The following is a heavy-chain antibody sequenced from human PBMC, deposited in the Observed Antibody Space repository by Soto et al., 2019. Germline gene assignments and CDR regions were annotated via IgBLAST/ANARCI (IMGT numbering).Heavy chain of an antibody. CDR1: GGSMIAYY. CDR2: TYYSGST. Sequence: SETLSLTCTVSGGSMIAYYWNWMRQPPGKGLQWIGYTYYSGSTTYNPSLKSRVTISVDSSKNQFSLKLDSVTPADTAVYYCARASATDGKRYFDYWGPGTLVTVSS. J-gene: IGHJ4*02. D-gene: IGHD6-13*01. V-gene: IGHV4-59*01. CDR3: ARASATDGKRYFDY.